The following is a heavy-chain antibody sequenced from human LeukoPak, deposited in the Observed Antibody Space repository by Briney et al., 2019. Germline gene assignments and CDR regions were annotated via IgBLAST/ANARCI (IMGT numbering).Heavy chain of an antibody. CDR3: ARSRGIAAAVAYYYGMDV. V-gene: IGHV1-18*01. CDR1: GYTFTSYG. D-gene: IGHD6-13*01. J-gene: IGHJ6*02. Sequence: ASVKVSCKASGYTFTSYGISSVRQAPGQGLEWMGWISAYNGNTNYAQKLQGRVTMTTDTSTSTAYMELRSLRSDDTAVYYCARSRGIAAAVAYYYGMDVWGQGTTVTVSS. CDR2: ISAYNGNT.